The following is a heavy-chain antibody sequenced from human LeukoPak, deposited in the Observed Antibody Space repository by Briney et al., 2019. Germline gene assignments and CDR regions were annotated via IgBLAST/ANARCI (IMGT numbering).Heavy chain of an antibody. J-gene: IGHJ6*02. CDR2: IIPILGIA. Sequence: GASVKVSCKASGGTFSSYAISWVRQAPGQGLEWMGRIIPILGIANYAQKFQGRVTMTRDTSTSTVYMELSSLRSEDTAVYYCARDQYYYDSSGYYLYYYGMDVWGQGTTVTVSS. V-gene: IGHV1-69*04. D-gene: IGHD3-22*01. CDR1: GGTFSSYA. CDR3: ARDQYYYDSSGYYLYYYGMDV.